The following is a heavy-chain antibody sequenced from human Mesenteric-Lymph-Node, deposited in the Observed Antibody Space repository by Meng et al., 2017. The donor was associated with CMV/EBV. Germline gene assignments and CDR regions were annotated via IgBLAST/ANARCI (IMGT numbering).Heavy chain of an antibody. Sequence: GESLKISCAASGFTFSTYSMNWVRQAPGKGLEWVSVISSGGSSIYYADSVKGRFTISRDNAKNSLYLQMNSLRAEDTAVYYCARILRYCSSTSCVDYWGQGTLVTVSS. D-gene: IGHD2-2*01. CDR2: ISSGGSSI. CDR1: GFTFSTYS. CDR3: ARILRYCSSTSCVDY. J-gene: IGHJ4*02. V-gene: IGHV3-21*01.